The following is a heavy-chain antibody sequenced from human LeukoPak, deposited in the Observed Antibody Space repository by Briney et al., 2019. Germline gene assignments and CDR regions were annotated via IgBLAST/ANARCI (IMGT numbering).Heavy chain of an antibody. Sequence: PRRSLRLSCAASGFIPSNAWMTWVRQAPGQGLEWVGRIKSKTDGGTTDYAAPVKGRFTISRDDSKNTLYLQVDSLKSEDTAVYYCTTFFQGYWGQGILVTVSS. V-gene: IGHV3-15*07. D-gene: IGHD2/OR15-2a*01. CDR1: GFIPSNAW. CDR2: IKSKTDGGTT. CDR3: TTFFQGY. J-gene: IGHJ4*02.